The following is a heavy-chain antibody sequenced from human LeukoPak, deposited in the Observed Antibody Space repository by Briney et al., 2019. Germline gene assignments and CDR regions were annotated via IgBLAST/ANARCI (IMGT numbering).Heavy chain of an antibody. CDR1: GFTFSSHA. CDR3: ARDLLLPTNSGNYVARHFYYGMDV. D-gene: IGHD1-26*01. Sequence: GGSLRLSCAASGFTFSSHAMHWVRQTPGKGLEWVAVIWYDGSNKYYADSVEGRFTISRDNSRNTLYLQMNSLRAEDTAVYYCARDLLLPTNSGNYVARHFYYGMDVWGQGTIVTVSS. CDR2: IWYDGSNK. V-gene: IGHV3-33*01. J-gene: IGHJ6*02.